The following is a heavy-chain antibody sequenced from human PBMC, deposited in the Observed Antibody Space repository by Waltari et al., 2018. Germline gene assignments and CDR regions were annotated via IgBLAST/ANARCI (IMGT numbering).Heavy chain of an antibody. V-gene: IGHV1-69*08. CDR1: GGTFSSYA. CDR3: ARCPRILYGSGLYYYGMDV. D-gene: IGHD3-10*01. CDR2: IIPIFGTA. Sequence: QVQLVQSGAEVKKPGSSVKVSCKASGGTFSSYAISWVRQAPGPGLEWMGRIIPIFGTANYAQKFQGRVTITADKSTSTAYMELSSLRSEDTAVYYCARCPRILYGSGLYYYGMDVWGQGTTVTVSS. J-gene: IGHJ6*02.